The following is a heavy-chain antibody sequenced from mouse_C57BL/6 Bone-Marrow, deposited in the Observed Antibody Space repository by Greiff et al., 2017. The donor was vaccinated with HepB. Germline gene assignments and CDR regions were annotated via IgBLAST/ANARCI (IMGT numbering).Heavy chain of an antibody. Sequence: EVQLVESGEGLVKPGGSLKLSCAASGFTFSSYAMSWVRQTPEKRLEWVAYISSGGDYIYYADTVKGRFTISRDNARNTLYLQMSSLKSEDTAMYYCTRVLIYDGYYAYYFDYWGQGTTLTVSS. CDR2: ISSGGDYI. CDR3: TRVLIYDGYYAYYFDY. CDR1: GFTFSSYA. V-gene: IGHV5-9-1*02. D-gene: IGHD2-3*01. J-gene: IGHJ2*01.